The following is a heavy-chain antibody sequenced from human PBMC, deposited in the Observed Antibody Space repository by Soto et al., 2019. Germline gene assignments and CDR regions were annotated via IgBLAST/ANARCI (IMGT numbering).Heavy chain of an antibody. V-gene: IGHV3-21*01. CDR1: GFTFIRYS. CDR2: IDSYSNFI. CDR3: ARESEDLTSNFDY. Sequence: PGGSLRLSCAASGFTFIRYSMNWVRQAPGKGLEWVASIDSYSNFIYYADSVKGRFTISRDNARNSLSLQMNSLRAEDTAVYYCARESEDLTSNFDYWGQGTLVTVSS. J-gene: IGHJ4*02.